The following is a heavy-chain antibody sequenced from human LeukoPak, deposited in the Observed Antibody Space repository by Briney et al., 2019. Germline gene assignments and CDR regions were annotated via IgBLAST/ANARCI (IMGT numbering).Heavy chain of an antibody. Sequence: GGSLRLSCAASGFTFSSYGMHWVRQAPGKGLEWVAVISYDGSNKYYADSVKGRFTISRDNSKNTLYLQMNSLRAGDTAVYYCAKDSDVGFGTPGDYWGQGTLVTVSS. CDR2: ISYDGSNK. CDR3: AKDSDVGFGTPGDY. J-gene: IGHJ4*02. D-gene: IGHD3-10*01. CDR1: GFTFSSYG. V-gene: IGHV3-30*18.